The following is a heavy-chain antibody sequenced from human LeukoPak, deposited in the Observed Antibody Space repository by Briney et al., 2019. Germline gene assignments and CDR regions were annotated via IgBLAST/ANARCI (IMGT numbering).Heavy chain of an antibody. CDR1: GYTFTSYD. D-gene: IGHD2-2*01. J-gene: IGHJ5*02. CDR3: ARGGKIPAANWFDP. V-gene: IGHV1-2*02. CDR2: INPNSGGT. Sequence: ASVKVSCKASGYTFTSYDINWVRQAPGQGLEWMGWINPNSGGTNYAQKFQGRVTMTRDTSISTAYMELSRLRSDDTAVYYCARGGKIPAANWFDPWGQGTLVTVSS.